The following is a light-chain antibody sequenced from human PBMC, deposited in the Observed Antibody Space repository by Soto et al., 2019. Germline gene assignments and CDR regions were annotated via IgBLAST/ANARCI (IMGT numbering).Light chain of an antibody. Sequence: QSALTQPPSASGSPGQSVTSSCTGTSSDVGGYNYVSWYQQHPGKAPKLMIYEVSKRPSGVPDRFSGSKSGNTASLTVSGLQAEDEADYYCSSYAGSNRGVFGGGTKLTVL. J-gene: IGLJ2*01. CDR1: SSDVGGYNY. CDR3: SSYAGSNRGV. CDR2: EVS. V-gene: IGLV2-8*01.